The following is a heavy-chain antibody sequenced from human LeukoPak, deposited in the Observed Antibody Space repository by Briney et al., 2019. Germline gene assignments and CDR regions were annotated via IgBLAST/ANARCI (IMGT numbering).Heavy chain of an antibody. J-gene: IGHJ4*02. CDR3: AAWGLYSY. V-gene: IGHV3-7*01. CDR2: INLHGSVK. CDR1: GFTFSNAW. Sequence: GGSLRLSCAASGFTFSNAWMSWVRQAPGKGLEWVANINLHGSVKLHVDSVEGRFTISRDNAKNSLFLQMTSLKVEDTAVYYCAAWGLYSYWGQGTLVTVSS. D-gene: IGHD4-11*01.